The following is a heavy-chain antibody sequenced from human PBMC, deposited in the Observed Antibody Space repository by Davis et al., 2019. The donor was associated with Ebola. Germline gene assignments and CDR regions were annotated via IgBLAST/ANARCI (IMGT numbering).Heavy chain of an antibody. Sequence: PGGSLRLSCAASGFTFSSYAMSWVRQAPGKGLEWVSAISGSGGSTYYADSVKGRFTISRDNSKNTLYLQMNSLRAEDTAVYYCANSGRGCSSTSCPRGYYYYYGMDVWGQGTTVTVSS. CDR2: ISGSGGST. CDR3: ANSGRGCSSTSCPRGYYYYYGMDV. V-gene: IGHV3-23*01. D-gene: IGHD2-2*01. CDR1: GFTFSSYA. J-gene: IGHJ6*02.